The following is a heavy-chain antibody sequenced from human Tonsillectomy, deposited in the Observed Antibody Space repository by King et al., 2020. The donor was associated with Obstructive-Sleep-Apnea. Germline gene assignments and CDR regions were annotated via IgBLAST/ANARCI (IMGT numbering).Heavy chain of an antibody. J-gene: IGHJ6*02. CDR1: GFTFSSYG. V-gene: IGHV3-30*02. Sequence: QVHLVESGGGVVQPGGSLRLSCAASGFTFSSYGMHWVRQAPGKGLEWVAFIRFDGTNKYYADSVKGRFTISRDNSKNTLYLKMNSLRAEDTSIFFCAQLSELGRDIWGQGTTVTVSS. CDR2: IRFDGTNK. D-gene: IGHD3-3*02. CDR3: AQLSELGRDI.